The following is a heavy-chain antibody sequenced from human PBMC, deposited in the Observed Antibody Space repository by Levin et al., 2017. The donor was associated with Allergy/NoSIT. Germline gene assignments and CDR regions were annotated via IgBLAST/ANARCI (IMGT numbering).Heavy chain of an antibody. J-gene: IGHJ4*02. D-gene: IGHD2-2*01. CDR2: INPNSGGT. CDR1: GYTFTGYY. V-gene: IGHV1-2*02. CDR3: ATMFVVVPAANEKDDY. Sequence: GESLKISCKASGYTFTGYYMHWVRQAPGQGLEWMGWINPNSGGTNYAQKFQGRVTMTRDTSISTAYMELSRLRSDDTAVYYCATMFVVVPAANEKDDYWGQGTLVTVSS.